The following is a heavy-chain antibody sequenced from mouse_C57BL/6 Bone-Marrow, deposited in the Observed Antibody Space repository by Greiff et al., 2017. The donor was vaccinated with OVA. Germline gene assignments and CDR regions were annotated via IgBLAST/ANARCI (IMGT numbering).Heavy chain of an antibody. CDR3: ARWDY. J-gene: IGHJ4*01. CDR1: GYTFTSYW. Sequence: QVQLKESGAELAKPGASVKLSCKASGYTFTSYWMHWVKQRPGQGLEWIGYINPSSGYTKYNQKFKSKATLNADKYSHTAYMHLSSLTYEDSAVYYCARWDYWGQGTSVTVSS. V-gene: IGHV1-7*01. CDR2: INPSSGYT.